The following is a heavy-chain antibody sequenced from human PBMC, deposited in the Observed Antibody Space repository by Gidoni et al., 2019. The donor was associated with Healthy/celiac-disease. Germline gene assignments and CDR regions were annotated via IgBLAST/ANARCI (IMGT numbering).Heavy chain of an antibody. Sequence: QVQLVQSGAEVKKPGASVKVSCKASGYPFTGYYMHWVRQAPGQGLEWMGWINPNSGGTNYAQKFQGRVTMTRDTSISTAYMELSRLRSDDTAVYYCARDYGDYDYYYYYGMDVWGQGTTVTVSS. D-gene: IGHD4-17*01. CDR3: ARDYGDYDYYYYYGMDV. V-gene: IGHV1-2*02. CDR1: GYPFTGYY. J-gene: IGHJ6*02. CDR2: INPNSGGT.